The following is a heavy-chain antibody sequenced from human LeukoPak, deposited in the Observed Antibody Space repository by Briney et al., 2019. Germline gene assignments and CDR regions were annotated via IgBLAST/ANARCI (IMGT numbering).Heavy chain of an antibody. CDR3: ASRNRRFNYDTLTGLREGAFDI. CDR1: GGSFSGYY. J-gene: IGHJ3*02. V-gene: IGHV4-34*01. Sequence: MTSETLSLTCAVYGGSFSGYYWSWIRQPPGKGLEWIGEINHSGSTNYNPSLKSRVTISVDTSKNQFSLKLSSVTAADTAVYYCASRNRRFNYDTLTGLREGAFDIWGQGTMVTVSS. D-gene: IGHD3-9*01. CDR2: INHSGST.